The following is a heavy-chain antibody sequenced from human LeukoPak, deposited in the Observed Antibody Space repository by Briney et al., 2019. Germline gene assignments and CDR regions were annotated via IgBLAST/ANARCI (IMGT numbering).Heavy chain of an antibody. CDR2: INPNSGNT. J-gene: IGHJ4*02. V-gene: IGHV1-8*02. Sequence: ASVMVSCKASGYTFTGYYMHWVRQAPGQGLEWMGWINPNSGNTGYAQKFQGRVTMTRNTSISTAYMELSSLRSEDTAVYYCARYSSGWYGVDYWGQGTLVTVSS. CDR1: GYTFTGYY. CDR3: ARYSSGWYGVDY. D-gene: IGHD6-19*01.